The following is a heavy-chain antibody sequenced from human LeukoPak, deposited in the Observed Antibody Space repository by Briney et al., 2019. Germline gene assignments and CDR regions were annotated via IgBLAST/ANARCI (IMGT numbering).Heavy chain of an antibody. CDR3: ARESGSYDRYFDY. V-gene: IGHV3-30-3*01. CDR1: GFTFSSYA. D-gene: IGHD1-26*01. J-gene: IGHJ4*02. Sequence: GGSLRLSCAASGFTFSSYAMHWVRQAPGKGLEWVAVISYDGSNKYYADSVKGRFTISRDNSKNTLYLQMNSLRAEDTAVYYCARESGSYDRYFDYWGQGTLVTVSS. CDR2: ISYDGSNK.